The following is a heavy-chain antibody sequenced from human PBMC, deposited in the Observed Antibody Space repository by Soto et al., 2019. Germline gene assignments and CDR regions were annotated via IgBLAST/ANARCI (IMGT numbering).Heavy chain of an antibody. CDR1: GYTFTTYD. CDR2: LNPNSGNT. Sequence: QVQLVQSGAEVKKPGASVKVSCKTSGYTFTTYDINWVRQATGQGLEWMGWLNPNSGNTGYAQRFQGRVTMTRNTSISTAYLQLSSLRSEDTAVYSCARARAPAHVWGISPYYFDYWCQGTLVTLSS. D-gene: IGHD3-16*01. J-gene: IGHJ4*02. CDR3: ARARAPAHVWGISPYYFDY. V-gene: IGHV1-8*01.